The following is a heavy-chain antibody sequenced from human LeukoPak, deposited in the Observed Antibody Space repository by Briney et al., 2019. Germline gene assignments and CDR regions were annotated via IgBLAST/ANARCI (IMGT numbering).Heavy chain of an antibody. D-gene: IGHD6-13*01. Sequence: SGGSLRLSCAASGFTFSSYGMHWVRQAPGKGLEWVAVISYDGSNKYYADSVKGRFTISRDNSKNTLYLQMNSLRAEDTAVYYCAKVATSSSRSYFDYWGQGTLVTVSS. J-gene: IGHJ4*02. V-gene: IGHV3-30*18. CDR3: AKVATSSSRSYFDY. CDR1: GFTFSSYG. CDR2: ISYDGSNK.